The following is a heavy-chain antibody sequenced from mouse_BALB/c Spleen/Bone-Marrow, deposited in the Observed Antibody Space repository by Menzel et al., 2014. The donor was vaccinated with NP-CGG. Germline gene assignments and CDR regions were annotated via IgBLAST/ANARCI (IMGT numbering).Heavy chain of an antibody. Sequence: VQVVVSGGGLVKPGGPLKLSCAASGFTFSSYAMSWVRQTPENRLEWVATISSGGSYTYYPDSVKGRFTISRDNAKNTLYLQMSSLRSEDAAMYYCARHGITRLLDYWGQGTTLTVSS. CDR1: GFTFSSYA. CDR2: ISSGGSYT. CDR3: ARHGITRLLDY. V-gene: IGHV5-9-3*01. D-gene: IGHD2-4*01. J-gene: IGHJ2*01.